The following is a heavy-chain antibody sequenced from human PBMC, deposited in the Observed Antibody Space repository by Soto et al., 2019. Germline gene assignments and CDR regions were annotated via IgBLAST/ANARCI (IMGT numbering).Heavy chain of an antibody. CDR1: GYTFTSYD. CDR2: MNPNSGNT. J-gene: IGHJ2*01. V-gene: IGHV1-8*01. Sequence: QVQLVQSGAEVKKPGASVKVSCKASGYTFTSYDINWVRQATGQGREWMGWMNPNSGNTGYAQKFQGRVNMTRNTSISTAYMELSSLSSEDTAVYYCASVGVPVAGKWYFALWGRGTLVTVSS. CDR3: ASVGVPVAGKWYFAL. D-gene: IGHD6-19*01.